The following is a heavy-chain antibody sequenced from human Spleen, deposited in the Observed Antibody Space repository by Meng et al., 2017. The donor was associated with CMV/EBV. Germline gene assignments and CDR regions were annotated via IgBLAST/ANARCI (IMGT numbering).Heavy chain of an antibody. CDR2: VYFNGDT. D-gene: IGHD6-19*01. V-gene: IGHV4-61*08. Sequence: RSGAYYWSWIRQPPGKGLEWIGYVYFNGDTNYNPSLKSRLTISVDTSKNQFSLRLRSVIAADTAVYYCAICSATAGWYSGSSWFDPWGQGTLVTVSS. CDR1: RSGAYY. J-gene: IGHJ5*02. CDR3: AICSATAGWYSGSSWFDP.